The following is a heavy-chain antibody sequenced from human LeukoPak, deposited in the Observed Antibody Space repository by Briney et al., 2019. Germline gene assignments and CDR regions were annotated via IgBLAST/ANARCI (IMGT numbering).Heavy chain of an antibody. CDR3: AKDEGQQLGEYFQH. V-gene: IGHV3-23*01. CDR1: GFTFSSYA. D-gene: IGHD6-13*01. CDR2: ISGSGGST. Sequence: GGSLRLSCAASGFTFSSYAMSWVRQAPGKGLEWVSAISGSGGSTYYADSVKGRFTISRDNSKNTLYLQTNSLRAEDTAVYYCAKDEGQQLGEYFQHWGQGTLVTVSS. J-gene: IGHJ1*01.